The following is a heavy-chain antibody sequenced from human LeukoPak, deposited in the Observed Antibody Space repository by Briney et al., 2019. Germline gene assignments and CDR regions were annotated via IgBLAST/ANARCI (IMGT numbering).Heavy chain of an antibody. Sequence: GGSLRLSCAASGFTFSSYAMNWVRQAPGKGLEWVSGIRGGGGSTYHADSVRGWFTISRDNSKNTLYLQMNSLRAEDTAVYYCAKSPIPEIGNLGSGDYYFDYWGQGTLVTVSS. D-gene: IGHD3-10*01. CDR1: GFTFSSYA. V-gene: IGHV3-23*01. J-gene: IGHJ4*02. CDR2: IRGGGGST. CDR3: AKSPIPEIGNLGSGDYYFDY.